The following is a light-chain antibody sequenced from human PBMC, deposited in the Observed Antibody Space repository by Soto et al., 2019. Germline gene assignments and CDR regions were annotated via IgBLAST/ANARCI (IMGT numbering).Light chain of an antibody. V-gene: IGKV1-39*01. CDR3: KRSYSTPHT. CDR2: AAS. J-gene: IGKJ2*01. CDR1: QSISSY. Sequence: DIQMTQSPSSLSASVGDRVTITCRASQSISSYLNWYQQKHGKAPKLLIYAASSLQSGVPSRYSGSASGTDFTLTISSRQPEDFATDYCKRSYSTPHTVGEGPKLEIK.